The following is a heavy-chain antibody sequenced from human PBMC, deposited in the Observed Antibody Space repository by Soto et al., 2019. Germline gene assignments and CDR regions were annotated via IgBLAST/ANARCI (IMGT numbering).Heavy chain of an antibody. Sequence: VQLVESGGGLVQPGGSLRLSCRASGFAFSSYWMNWVRQAPGKGLEWVASVDEDGNERYYVDSVKGRFTISRDNAMNSLYLQMNSLRAEDTAIYYCARAPQVTTFHYDMDVSDQGTTVTVSS. V-gene: IGHV3-7*05. D-gene: IGHD2-21*02. J-gene: IGHJ6*02. CDR3: ARAPQVTTFHYDMDV. CDR2: VDEDGNER. CDR1: GFAFSSYW.